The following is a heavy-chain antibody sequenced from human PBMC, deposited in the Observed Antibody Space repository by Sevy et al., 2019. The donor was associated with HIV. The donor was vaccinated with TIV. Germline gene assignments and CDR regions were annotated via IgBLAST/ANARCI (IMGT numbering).Heavy chain of an antibody. CDR2: FDPEDGEI. CDR3: AADSRPLYYDFWSGTTAFDI. V-gene: IGHV1-24*01. Sequence: ASVKVSCKVSGYTLSELSIHWVRQAPGKGPEWMGGFDPEDGEISYAQKFQGGVTMTEDTSTDTAYMDLSSLRSDDTAVYYCAADSRPLYYDFWSGTTAFDIWGQGTMVTVSS. D-gene: IGHD3-3*01. J-gene: IGHJ3*02. CDR1: GYTLSELS.